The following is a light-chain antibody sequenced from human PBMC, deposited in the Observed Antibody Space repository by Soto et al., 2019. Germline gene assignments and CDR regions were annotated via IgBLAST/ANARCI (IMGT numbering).Light chain of an antibody. J-gene: IGKJ2*01. CDR1: QSISTY. V-gene: IGKV1-39*01. CDR3: QQSYSTPYT. CDR2: AAS. Sequence: DIQVTQSPSSLSASVEDRVTISCRASQSISTYLNWYQHKPGKAPKLLIHAASSLRSGVPSRFSGSGSGTDFTLTISSLQPEDFATYYCQQSYSTPYTFGQGTKLEIK.